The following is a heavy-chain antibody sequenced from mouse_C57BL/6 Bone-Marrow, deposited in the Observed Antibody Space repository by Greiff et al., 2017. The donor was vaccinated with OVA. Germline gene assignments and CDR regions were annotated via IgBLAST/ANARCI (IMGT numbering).Heavy chain of an antibody. CDR3: ERSPSYYGTFYWYFDV. V-gene: IGHV1-4*01. Sequence: VQLVESGAELARPGASVKMSCKASGYTFTSYTMPWVKQRPGQGLEWIGYINPSSGYTKYNQKFKDKATLTADKSSSTDYMQLSSLTSEDSAVYYCERSPSYYGTFYWYFDVWGTGTTVTVSS. CDR1: GYTFTSYT. CDR2: INPSSGYT. D-gene: IGHD1-1*01. J-gene: IGHJ1*03.